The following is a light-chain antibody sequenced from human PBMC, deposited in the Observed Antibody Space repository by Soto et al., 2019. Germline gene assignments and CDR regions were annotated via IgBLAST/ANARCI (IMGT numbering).Light chain of an antibody. CDR3: QQRSNWPPALT. V-gene: IGKV3-11*01. CDR2: DAS. J-gene: IGKJ4*01. Sequence: EIVLTQSPATLSLSPGERATLSCRASQSVSSYLAWYQQKPGQAPRLLIYDASNRATGIPARFSGSGSGTDFTLTISXLEPEDFAXYYCQQRSNWPPALTF. CDR1: QSVSSY.